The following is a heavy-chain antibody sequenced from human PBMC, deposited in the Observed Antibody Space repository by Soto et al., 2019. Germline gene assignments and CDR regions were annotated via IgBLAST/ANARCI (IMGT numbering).Heavy chain of an antibody. Sequence: EVQLVESGGGLVQPGESLRLSCAASGFTFSNYWMHWVRQAPGKGLVWVSRIDSDGSRITYADFVKGRFTISRDNVKNTVYLHMNSLTAEDTAVYYCVRTSLVVAAATREDFWGQGTLVTVSS. V-gene: IGHV3-74*01. CDR3: VRTSLVVAAATREDF. CDR1: GFTFSNYW. CDR2: IDSDGSRI. D-gene: IGHD2-15*01. J-gene: IGHJ4*02.